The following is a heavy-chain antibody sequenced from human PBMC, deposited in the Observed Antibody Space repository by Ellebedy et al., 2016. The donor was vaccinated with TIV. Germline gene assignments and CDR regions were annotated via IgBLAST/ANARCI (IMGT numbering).Heavy chain of an antibody. CDR1: GYTFTSYD. V-gene: IGHV1-8*01. Sequence: AASVKVSCKASGYTFTSYDIHWVRQATGQGLEWMGWMNPKSGKTGYAKKFQDRVTMTTNTSINAAYMNVSSLRFEDTAVYYCARQFGYTHVMTPYESWGQGTLVTVSS. D-gene: IGHD5-18*01. J-gene: IGHJ5*01. CDR3: ARQFGYTHVMTPYES. CDR2: MNPKSGKT.